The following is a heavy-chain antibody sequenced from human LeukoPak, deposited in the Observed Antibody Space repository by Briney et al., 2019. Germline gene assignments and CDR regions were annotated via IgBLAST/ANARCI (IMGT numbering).Heavy chain of an antibody. Sequence: GGSLRLSCTAAGFTFSTYAMGWARQAPGKGLEWVSGIGSNGVDTYYADSAKGRFTISRDNSKNTVYLQMNSLRAEDTALYYCVRAYTTSGTYSEPWGQGTLVTVSS. CDR3: VRAYTTSGTYSEP. D-gene: IGHD1-1*01. V-gene: IGHV3-23*01. J-gene: IGHJ4*02. CDR2: IGSNGVDT. CDR1: GFTFSTYA.